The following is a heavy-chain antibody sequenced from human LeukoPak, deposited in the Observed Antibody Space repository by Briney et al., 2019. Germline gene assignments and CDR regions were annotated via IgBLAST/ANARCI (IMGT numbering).Heavy chain of an antibody. CDR2: ITGGSSYT. V-gene: IGHV3-21*01. CDR3: ARNYYGSGSYYVE. J-gene: IGHJ4*02. Sequence: PGGSLRLSCVASAFTFSTYTMNWVRQAPGKGLEWVSSITGGSSYTYYADSVKGRFTISRDDADKALYLQMDSLRAEDTAVYYCARNYYGSGSYYVEWGQGTLVTVSS. D-gene: IGHD3-10*01. CDR1: AFTFSTYT.